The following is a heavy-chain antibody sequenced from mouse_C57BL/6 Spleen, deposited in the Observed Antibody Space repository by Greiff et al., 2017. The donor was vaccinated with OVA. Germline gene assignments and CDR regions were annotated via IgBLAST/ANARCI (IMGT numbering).Heavy chain of an antibody. CDR1: GYTFTSYD. CDR3: AREGEFITTVERFAY. J-gene: IGHJ3*01. CDR2: IYPRDGST. V-gene: IGHV1-85*01. D-gene: IGHD1-1*01. Sequence: VQLQQSGPELVKPGASVKLSCKASGYTFTSYDINWVKQRPGQGLEWIGWIYPRDGSTKYNEKFKGKATLTVDTSSSTAYMELHSLTSEDSAVYFCAREGEFITTVERFAYWGQGTLVTVSA.